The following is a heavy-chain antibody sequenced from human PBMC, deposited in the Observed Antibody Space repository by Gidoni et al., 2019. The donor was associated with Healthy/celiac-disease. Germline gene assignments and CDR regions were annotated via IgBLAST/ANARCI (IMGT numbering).Heavy chain of an antibody. CDR3: ARRWAVVVADNYEFDI. CDR1: RFTFSNYY. CDR2: ISSSGSTK. V-gene: IGHV3-11*01. D-gene: IGHD2-15*01. J-gene: IGHJ3*02. Sequence: VQLLESGEGLFTPGGSLRLSCAASRFTFSNYYRRWIRQAPGKGLEGVSYISSSGSTKYDADSVKGRFTSSRDNAKKALYLQMKSGRAEDTAGYYCARRWAVVVADNYEFDIWGQGTMVTVSS.